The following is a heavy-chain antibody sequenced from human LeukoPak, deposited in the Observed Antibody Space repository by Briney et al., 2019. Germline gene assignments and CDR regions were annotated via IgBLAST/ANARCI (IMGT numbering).Heavy chain of an antibody. V-gene: IGHV1-18*01. D-gene: IGHD3-3*01. J-gene: IGHJ5*02. Sequence: GASVTVTCKASGYTFTSYGISWVRQAPAPGLEWMGLISAYNGNTNYAQKLQGRVTMTTDTSTSTAYMELRSLRSDDTAVYYCARDLYDFWSGYYGRFDPWGQGTLVTVSS. CDR1: GYTFTSYG. CDR3: ARDLYDFWSGYYGRFDP. CDR2: ISAYNGNT.